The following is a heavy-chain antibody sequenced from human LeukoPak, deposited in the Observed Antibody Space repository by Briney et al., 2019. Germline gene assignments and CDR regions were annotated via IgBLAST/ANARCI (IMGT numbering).Heavy chain of an antibody. CDR3: ARDLGGYSSGSYYYIMDV. CDR2: LFTDGTA. V-gene: IGHV4-4*07. D-gene: IGHD5-18*01. J-gene: IGHJ6*03. Sequence: SETLSLTCTVSGGSISSFYWSWIRQPAGKGLEWIGRLFTDGTANYNPSLKSRATMSVDTSKNRLFLKLSSVTAADTAVYYCARDLGGYSSGSYYYIMDVWGKGTTVTVSS. CDR1: GGSISSFY.